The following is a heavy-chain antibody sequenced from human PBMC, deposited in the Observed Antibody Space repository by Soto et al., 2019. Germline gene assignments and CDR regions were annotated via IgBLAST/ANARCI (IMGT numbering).Heavy chain of an antibody. Sequence: QVQLVESGGGVVQPGRSLRLSCAASGFIFSNYAMHWVRQAPGKGLEWVAVIWSDESNKYYADSVKGRFTISRDNSKNTLYLQMNSLRDEDTAVYYCARVDVINSGKHFDSCGQGTLVTVSS. D-gene: IGHD3-10*01. CDR3: ARVDVINSGKHFDS. J-gene: IGHJ4*02. CDR1: GFIFSNYA. V-gene: IGHV3-33*01. CDR2: IWSDESNK.